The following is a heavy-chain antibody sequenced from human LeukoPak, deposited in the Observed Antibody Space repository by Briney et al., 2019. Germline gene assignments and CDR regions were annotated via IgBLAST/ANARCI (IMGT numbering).Heavy chain of an antibody. D-gene: IGHD4-17*01. J-gene: IGHJ5*02. V-gene: IGHV1-46*01. CDR1: GYTFTSYY. Sequence: GASVKVSCKASGYTFTSYYMHWVRQAPGQGLEWMGIINPSGGSTSYAQKFQGRVTMTRDTSMSTVYMELSSLISEDTAVYYCARSLGTVNWFDPWGQGTLVTVSP. CDR2: INPSGGST. CDR3: ARSLGTVNWFDP.